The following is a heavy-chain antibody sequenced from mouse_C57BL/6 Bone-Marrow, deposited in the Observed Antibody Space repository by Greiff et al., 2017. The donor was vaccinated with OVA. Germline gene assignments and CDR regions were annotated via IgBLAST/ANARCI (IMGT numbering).Heavy chain of an antibody. D-gene: IGHD2-3*01. J-gene: IGHJ4*01. CDR2: IYPRSGNT. Sequence: VQLQQSGAELARPGASVKLSCKASGYTFTSYGISWVKQRTGQGLEWIGEIYPRSGNTYYNEKFKGKATLTADKSSSTAYMELRSLTSEDSAVYFCARGDDGYFYYAMDYWGQGTSVTVSS. CDR3: ARGDDGYFYYAMDY. CDR1: GYTFTSYG. V-gene: IGHV1-81*01.